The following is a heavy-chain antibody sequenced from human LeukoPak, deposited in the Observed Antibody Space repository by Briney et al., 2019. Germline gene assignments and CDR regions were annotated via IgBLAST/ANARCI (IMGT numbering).Heavy chain of an antibody. CDR3: AREIDSRFDT. J-gene: IGHJ5*02. V-gene: IGHV4-59*01. D-gene: IGHD3-22*01. Sequence: PSETLSLTCTVSGDSISTYYWSWIWQPPGKGLEWIGYNYYSGTTKYNPSLKTRVTISVDTSKNKFSLNLRYVTSADTAIYYCAREIDSRFDTWGQGALVIVSS. CDR2: NYYSGTT. CDR1: GDSISTYY.